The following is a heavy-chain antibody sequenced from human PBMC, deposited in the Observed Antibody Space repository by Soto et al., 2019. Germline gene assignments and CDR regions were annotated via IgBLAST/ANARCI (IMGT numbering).Heavy chain of an antibody. CDR3: TRRLGCAKTGGPYYFDS. D-gene: IGHD7-27*01. Sequence: GESLKISCQGSGYIFTYYWINWVRQIPGKGLEWMGIIYPGDSDTTYSPSFRGQVTISVDTSVSTAYLQWNDLKASDTAVYYCTRRLGCAKTGGPYYFDSWGRGTLVTVSS. CDR1: GYIFTYYW. V-gene: IGHV5-51*01. J-gene: IGHJ4*02. CDR2: IYPGDSDT.